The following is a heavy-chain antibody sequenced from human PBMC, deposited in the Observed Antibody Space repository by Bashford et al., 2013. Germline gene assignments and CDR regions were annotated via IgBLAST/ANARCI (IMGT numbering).Heavy chain of an antibody. V-gene: IGHV3-33*05. D-gene: IGHD3-10*01. CDR2: ISYDGSNI. J-gene: IGHJ5*02. CDR3: ARDSSGFPLDP. Sequence: VRQAPGKGLEWVAVISYDGSNIYYADSVKGRFTISRDNAKNSLYLQMNSLRAEDTAVYYCARDSSGFPLDPWGQGTLVTVSS.